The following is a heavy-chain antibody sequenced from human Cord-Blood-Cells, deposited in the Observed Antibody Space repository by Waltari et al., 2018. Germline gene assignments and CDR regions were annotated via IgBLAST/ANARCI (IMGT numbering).Heavy chain of an antibody. CDR1: GFTVSSNY. D-gene: IGHD6-19*01. J-gene: IGHJ3*02. CDR2: IYSGGST. V-gene: IGHV3-53*02. Sequence: EVQLVETGGGLIKPGGSLSLSCAASGFTVSSNYMSWVRQARGKGLEWVSVIYSGGSTYYADSVKGRFTISRDNSKNTLYLQMNSLRAEDTAVYYCAILAVVSSDAFDIWGQGTMVTVSS. CDR3: AILAVVSSDAFDI.